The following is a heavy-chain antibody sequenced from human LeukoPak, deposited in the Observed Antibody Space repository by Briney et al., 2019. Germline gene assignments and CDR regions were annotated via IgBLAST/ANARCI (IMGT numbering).Heavy chain of an antibody. CDR3: AKPYYYGSRSYMDY. J-gene: IGHJ4*02. D-gene: IGHD3-10*01. Sequence: GRSLRLTCAASGFTFSSYGMHWVRQAPGKGLEWVAVISYDGSNTYYADSVKGRFTISRDNSKNMLYLQMNSLRAEDTAVYYCAKPYYYGSRSYMDYWGQGTLVTVSS. CDR1: GFTFSSYG. V-gene: IGHV3-30*18. CDR2: ISYDGSNT.